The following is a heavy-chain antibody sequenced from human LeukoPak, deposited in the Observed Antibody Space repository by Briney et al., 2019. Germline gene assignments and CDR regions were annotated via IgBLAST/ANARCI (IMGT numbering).Heavy chain of an antibody. CDR2: IWYDGSNK. J-gene: IGHJ4*02. CDR3: AKDSASTMAHCFDY. V-gene: IGHV3-33*06. Sequence: GGSLRLSCAASGFTFSSYGMHWVRQAPGKGLEWVAVIWYDGSNKYYADSVKGRFTISRDNSKNTLYLQMNSLRAEDTAVYYCAKDSASTMAHCFDYWGQGTLVTVSS. CDR1: GFTFSSYG. D-gene: IGHD3-10*01.